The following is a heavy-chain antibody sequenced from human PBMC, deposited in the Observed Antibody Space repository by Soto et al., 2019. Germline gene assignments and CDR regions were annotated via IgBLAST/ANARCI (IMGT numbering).Heavy chain of an antibody. J-gene: IGHJ4*02. CDR1: EFAFSNYW. V-gene: IGHV3-7*03. CDR3: ARGRSYRNYDDY. Sequence: EVQLVESGGGLVQPGGSLRLSCDASEFAFSNYWMTWVRQAPGKGLEWVANIKEDGSETYYVDSVKGRFTISRDNAKNSLFLQMNSLRAEDTAVYYCARGRSYRNYDDYWGQGTLVTVSS. CDR2: IKEDGSET.